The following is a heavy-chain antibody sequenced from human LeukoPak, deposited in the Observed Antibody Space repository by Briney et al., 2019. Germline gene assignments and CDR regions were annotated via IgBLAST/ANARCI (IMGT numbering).Heavy chain of an antibody. CDR1: GFTFSSYG. Sequence: PGGSLRLSCAASGFTFSSYGMHWVRQAPGKGLEWVAVLWYDGTNEYYADSVKGRFNISRDNSKNTLYLQMNSLRAEDTAVYYCARSMAVAGALTRYGMDVWGQGTPVTVSS. V-gene: IGHV3-33*01. D-gene: IGHD6-19*01. J-gene: IGHJ6*02. CDR2: LWYDGTNE. CDR3: ARSMAVAGALTRYGMDV.